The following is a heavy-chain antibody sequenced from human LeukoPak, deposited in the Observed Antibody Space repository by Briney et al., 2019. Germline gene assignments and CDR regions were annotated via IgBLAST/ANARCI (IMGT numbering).Heavy chain of an antibody. CDR1: GGTFSSYA. V-gene: IGHV1-69*13. Sequence: GASVKVSCKASGGTFSSYAISWVRQAPGQGLGWMGGIIPIFGTANYAQKFQGRVTIIADESTSTAYMELSSLRSEDTAVYYCASFYGSGSPHYYYYYMDVWGKGTTVTVSS. CDR2: IIPIFGTA. D-gene: IGHD3-10*01. J-gene: IGHJ6*03. CDR3: ASFYGSGSPHYYYYYMDV.